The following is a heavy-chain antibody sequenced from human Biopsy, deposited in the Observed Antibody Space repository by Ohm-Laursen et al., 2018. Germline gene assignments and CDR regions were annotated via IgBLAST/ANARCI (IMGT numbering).Heavy chain of an antibody. CDR2: IWYDGSNK. Sequence: SLRLSCAASGFTFSSYSMNWVRQAPGKGLEWVAAIWYDGSNKNYADSVKGRFTISRDNSKNTLYLQMNSLGGEDTAVYYCAKCMTGGSNYYFHHCGQGTLVTVSS. CDR1: GFTFSSYS. D-gene: IGHD2-8*01. V-gene: IGHV3-33*06. J-gene: IGHJ4*02. CDR3: AKCMTGGSNYYFHH.